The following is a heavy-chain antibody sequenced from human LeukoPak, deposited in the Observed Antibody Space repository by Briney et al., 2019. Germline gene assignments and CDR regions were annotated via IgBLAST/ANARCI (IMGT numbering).Heavy chain of an antibody. CDR2: ISGSGGST. CDR1: GFTFSSYA. Sequence: PGASLRLSCAASGFTFSSYAMSWVRQAPGKGLEWVSAISGSGGSTYYADSVKGRFTISRDNSKNTLYLQLNSLRAEDTAVYYWGKGRFERAGGGGNFDYWGQGTLVTVSS. CDR3: GKGRFERAGGGGNFDY. D-gene: IGHD3-16*01. J-gene: IGHJ4*02. V-gene: IGHV3-23*01.